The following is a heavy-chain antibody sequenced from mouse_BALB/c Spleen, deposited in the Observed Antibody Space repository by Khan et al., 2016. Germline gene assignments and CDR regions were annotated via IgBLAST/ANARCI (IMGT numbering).Heavy chain of an antibody. J-gene: IGHJ1*01. D-gene: IGHD1-1*01. V-gene: IGHV10-1*02. CDR3: VRHYYGSNWYFDV. Sequence: EVQLVESGGGLVQPKGSLKLSCAASGFTFNTYAMNWVRQAPGKGLEWVARIRSKSNNYATYYADSVKDRFTISRDDSQSMLYLQMNNLKTEDTAMSYYVRHYYGSNWYFDVWGAGTTVTVSS. CDR1: GFTFNTYA. CDR2: IRSKSNNYAT.